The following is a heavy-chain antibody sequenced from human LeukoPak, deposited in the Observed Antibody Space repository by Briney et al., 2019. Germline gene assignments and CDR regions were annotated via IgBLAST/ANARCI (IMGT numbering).Heavy chain of an antibody. CDR2: IRNSGSTT. Sequence: GGSLRLSCAASGFTVSNYEMNWVRQAPGKGPEWDSYIRNSGSTTYYADSVKGRFTVSRDNAKNALYLQMNSLRAEDTALYYCARTQRFGDYNLDYWGQGTLVTVSS. D-gene: IGHD4-17*01. CDR1: GFTVSNYE. J-gene: IGHJ4*02. V-gene: IGHV3-48*03. CDR3: ARTQRFGDYNLDY.